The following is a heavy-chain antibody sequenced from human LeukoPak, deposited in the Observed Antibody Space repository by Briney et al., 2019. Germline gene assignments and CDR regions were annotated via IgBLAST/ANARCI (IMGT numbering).Heavy chain of an antibody. CDR3: VRDPTTVTTFFDL. V-gene: IGHV4-4*07. Sequence: SETLSLTCTVSGGSISSYYWSWIRQPAGKGLEWIGRIYKSMYSGGSTDYNPSLKSRVTMSVDTSKNQLSLKLSSLTAADTAVYYCVRDPTTVTTFFDLWGQGTLVTVSS. D-gene: IGHD4-17*01. J-gene: IGHJ5*01. CDR1: GGSISSYY. CDR2: IYKSMYSGGST.